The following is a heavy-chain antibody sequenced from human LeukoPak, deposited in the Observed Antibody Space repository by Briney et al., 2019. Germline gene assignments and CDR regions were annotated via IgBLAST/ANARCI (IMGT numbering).Heavy chain of an antibody. CDR1: GFSFSSYW. J-gene: IGHJ3*02. D-gene: IGHD5-18*01. CDR3: ARQTTAMVPDAFDI. Sequence: GESLKISCKGSGFSFSSYWIGWVRQMPGKGLEWMGIIFPADSDTRYSPSFQGQVTISADKSISTAYLQWSSLKASDTAMYYCARQTTAMVPDAFDIWGQGTMVTVSS. CDR2: IFPADSDT. V-gene: IGHV5-51*01.